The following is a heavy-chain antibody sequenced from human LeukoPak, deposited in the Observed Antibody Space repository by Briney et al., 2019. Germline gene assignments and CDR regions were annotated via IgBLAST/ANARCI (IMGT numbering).Heavy chain of an antibody. V-gene: IGHV4-34*01. CDR1: GGSFSGYY. J-gene: IGHJ5*02. CDR3: ARSIAVGYNWFDP. D-gene: IGHD6-19*01. CDR2: INHSGST. Sequence: SETLSLTCAVYGGSFSGYYWSWIRQPPGKGLEWIGEINHSGSTNYNPSLKSRVTISVDTSKNQFSLKLSSVTAADTAVYYCARSIAVGYNWFDPWGQGTLVTVSS.